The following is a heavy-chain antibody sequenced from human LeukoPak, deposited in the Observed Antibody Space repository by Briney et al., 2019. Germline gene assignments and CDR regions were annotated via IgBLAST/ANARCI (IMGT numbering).Heavy chain of an antibody. CDR2: INHSGST. CDR3: ARVARYSSGWYYFDY. J-gene: IGHJ4*02. CDR1: GGSFSGYY. Sequence: PSETLSLTCAVYGGSFSGYYWSWIRQPPGKGLEWIGEINHSGSTNYNPSLKSRVTISVDTSKNQFSLKLSSVTAADTAVYYCARVARYSSGWYYFDYWGQGTLVTVSS. V-gene: IGHV4-34*01. D-gene: IGHD6-19*01.